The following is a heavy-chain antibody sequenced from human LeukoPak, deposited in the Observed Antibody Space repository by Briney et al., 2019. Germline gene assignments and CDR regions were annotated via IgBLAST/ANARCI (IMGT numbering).Heavy chain of an antibody. CDR3: ARYFERGLGVIDY. V-gene: IGHV3-74*01. J-gene: IGHJ4*02. Sequence: GGSLRLSCSASGFTFSTYWMHWVRQAPGKGLVWVSRINTDGSSTTYADSVKGRFTISRDNAKNTLYLQMNSLRAEDTAVYYCARYFERGLGVIDYWGQGTLVTVSS. CDR2: INTDGSST. D-gene: IGHD1-26*01. CDR1: GFTFSTYW.